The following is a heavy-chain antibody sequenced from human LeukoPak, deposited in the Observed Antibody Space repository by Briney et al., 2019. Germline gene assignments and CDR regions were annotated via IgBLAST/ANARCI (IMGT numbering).Heavy chain of an antibody. Sequence: GGSLRPSCAASGFTFSSYAMHWVRQAPGKGLEWVAVISYDGSNKYYADSVKGRFTISRDNSKNTLYLQMNSLRAEDTSVYYCARDDYGDLYYYYYYMDVWGKGTTVTVSS. D-gene: IGHD4-17*01. CDR2: ISYDGSNK. V-gene: IGHV3-30-3*01. CDR1: GFTFSSYA. CDR3: ARDDYGDLYYYYYYMDV. J-gene: IGHJ6*03.